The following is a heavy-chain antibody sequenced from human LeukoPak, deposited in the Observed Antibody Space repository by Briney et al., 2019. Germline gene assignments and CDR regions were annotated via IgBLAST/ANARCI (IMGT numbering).Heavy chain of an antibody. CDR2: IYYSGST. CDR3: ARSGRGYSYGYDY. CDR1: GGSFSGYY. D-gene: IGHD5-18*01. Sequence: PSETLSLTCAVYGGSFSGYYWSWIRQPPGKGLERIGYIYYSGSTNYNPSLKSRVTISVDTSKNQFSLKLSSVTAADTAVYYCARSGRGYSYGYDYWGQGSLVTVSS. J-gene: IGHJ4*02. V-gene: IGHV4-59*01.